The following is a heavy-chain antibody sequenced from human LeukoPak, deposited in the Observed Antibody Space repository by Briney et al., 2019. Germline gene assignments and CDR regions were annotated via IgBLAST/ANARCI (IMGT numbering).Heavy chain of an antibody. CDR1: RFSFSSYW. Sequence: PGGSLRLSCAASRFSFSSYWMSWVRQAPGKGLESVSIIYSGDKTYYTDSVKGRFTISRDNSKNTVYLQMSSLRPDDTAVYYCARDGGSRILAFDYWGQGTLVTVSS. CDR3: ARDGGSRILAFDY. D-gene: IGHD3-9*01. CDR2: IYSGDKT. V-gene: IGHV3-53*01. J-gene: IGHJ4*02.